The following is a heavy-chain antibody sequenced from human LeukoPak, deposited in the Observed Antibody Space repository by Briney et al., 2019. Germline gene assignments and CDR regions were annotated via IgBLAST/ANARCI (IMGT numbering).Heavy chain of an antibody. CDR3: ARQISIAAAGTGY. CDR1: GFTFSSYS. CDR2: ISSSSSYI. Sequence: PGGSLRLSCAASGFTFSSYSMNWVRQAPGEGLEWVSSISSSSSYIYYADSVKGRFTISRDNAKNSLYLQMNSLRAEDTAVYYCARQISIAAAGTGYWGQGTLVTVSS. D-gene: IGHD6-13*01. V-gene: IGHV3-21*01. J-gene: IGHJ4*02.